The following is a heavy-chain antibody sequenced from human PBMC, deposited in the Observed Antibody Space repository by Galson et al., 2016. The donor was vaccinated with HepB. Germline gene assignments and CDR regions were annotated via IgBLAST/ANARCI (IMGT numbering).Heavy chain of an antibody. CDR2: IPSNGIGA. J-gene: IGHJ4*02. D-gene: IGHD3-3*01. CDR3: AKDLDTSGYDLFGPWGS. CDR1: GFTFDSYA. V-gene: IGHV3-23*05. Sequence: SLRLSCAASGFTFDSYAMSWVRQAPGKGLEWISGIPSNGIGAQYAGAVKGRFIISRDNSKKVLYLQMKSLRAEDTAKYYCAKDLDTSGYDLFGPWGSWGQGILVIVSS.